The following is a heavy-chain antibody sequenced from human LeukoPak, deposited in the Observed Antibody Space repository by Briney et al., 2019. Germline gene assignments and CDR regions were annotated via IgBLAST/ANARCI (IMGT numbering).Heavy chain of an antibody. CDR2: IYRSGST. Sequence: PSQTLSLTCAVSGGSISSGGYSWSWIRQPPGKGLEWIGNIYRSGSTYYNPSLKSRVTISVDRSKNQFSLKLSSVTAADTAVYYCARGPGIAAVGWFDPWGQGTLVTVSS. V-gene: IGHV4-30-2*01. J-gene: IGHJ5*02. CDR3: ARGPGIAAVGWFDP. CDR1: GGSISSGGYS. D-gene: IGHD6-13*01.